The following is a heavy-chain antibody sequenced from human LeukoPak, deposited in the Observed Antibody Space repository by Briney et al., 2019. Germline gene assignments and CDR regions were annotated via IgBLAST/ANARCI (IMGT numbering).Heavy chain of an antibody. CDR1: VFTFSSFA. CDR2: ISGSGGST. CDR3: VKRTVIYPFDF. J-gene: IGHJ4*02. D-gene: IGHD2/OR15-2a*01. Sequence: GGSLRLSCAACVFTFSSFAMNWVRQARGKGLEGVSAISGSGGSTFYADSVKGRFTISRDNSENTLYLQMNSLRAEDTAVYYCVKRTVIYPFDFWGQGTLLTVSS. V-gene: IGHV3-23*01.